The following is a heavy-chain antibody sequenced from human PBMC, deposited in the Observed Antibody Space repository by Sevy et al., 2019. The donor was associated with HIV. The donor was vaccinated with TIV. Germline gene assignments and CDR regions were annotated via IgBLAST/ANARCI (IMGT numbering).Heavy chain of an antibody. V-gene: IGHV3-9*01. CDR3: AKDRRNLLRYFVS. J-gene: IGHJ5*02. CDR1: GFTFDDYA. CDR2: ISWNSGSI. D-gene: IGHD3-9*01. Sequence: GGSLRLSCAASGFTFDDYAMHWVRQAPGKGLEWVSGISWNSGSIGYADSVNGRFTISRDNARNSLYLQMNSLRAEDTAFYYCAKDRRNLLRYFVSWGQGTPVTVSS.